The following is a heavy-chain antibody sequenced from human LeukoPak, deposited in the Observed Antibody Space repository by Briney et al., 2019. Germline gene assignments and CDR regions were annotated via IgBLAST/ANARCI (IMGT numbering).Heavy chain of an antibody. V-gene: IGHV3-33*01. J-gene: IGHJ4*02. CDR2: IWYDGSNK. D-gene: IGHD5-18*01. CDR3: AREFGAMAFDY. CDR1: GFTFSSYG. Sequence: GGSLRLSCAASGFTFSSYGMHWVRQAPGKGLEWVAVIWYDGSNKYYADSVKGRFTISRDNSKNTQYLQMNSLRAEDTAVYYCAREFGAMAFDYWGQGTLVTVSS.